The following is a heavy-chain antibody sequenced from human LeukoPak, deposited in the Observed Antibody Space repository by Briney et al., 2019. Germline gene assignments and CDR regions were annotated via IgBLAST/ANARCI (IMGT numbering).Heavy chain of an antibody. V-gene: IGHV1-69*13. CDR1: GGTFSSYA. Sequence: SVKVSCKASGGTFSSYATSWVRQAPGQGLEWMGGIIPIFGTANYAQKFQGRVTITADESASTAYMELSSLRSEDTAVYYCARDKRYCSSTSCSYYFDYWGQGTLVTVSS. J-gene: IGHJ4*02. CDR2: IIPIFGTA. D-gene: IGHD2-2*01. CDR3: ARDKRYCSSTSCSYYFDY.